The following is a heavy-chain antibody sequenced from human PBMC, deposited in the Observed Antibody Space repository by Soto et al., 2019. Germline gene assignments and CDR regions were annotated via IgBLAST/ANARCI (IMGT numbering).Heavy chain of an antibody. D-gene: IGHD2-8*01. J-gene: IGHJ2*01. CDR3: TTDSWTSGVCPSNWYFGL. CDR1: GFTFSNAW. V-gene: IGHV3-15*07. CDR2: IKSKTDGGTT. Sequence: EVQLVESGGGLVKPGGSLRLSCAASGFTFSNAWMNWVRQAPGKGLEWVGRIKSKTDGGTTDYAAPVKGRFTISRGDSKNTLYLQMNSLKTEDTAVYYCTTDSWTSGVCPSNWYFGLWGRGTLVAVSS.